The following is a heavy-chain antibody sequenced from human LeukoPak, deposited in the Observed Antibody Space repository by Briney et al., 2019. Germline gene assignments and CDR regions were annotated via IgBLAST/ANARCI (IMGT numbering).Heavy chain of an antibody. Sequence: SEALSLTCTVSGGSISSSDYYWGWIRQPPGKGLEWIGSIYHSESTYYNPSLKSRVTISVDTSKNQISLKLRSVTAADTAVYYCARTYYYDNSGYEFDYWGQGTLVTVSS. D-gene: IGHD3-22*01. V-gene: IGHV4-39*01. J-gene: IGHJ4*02. CDR2: IYHSEST. CDR3: ARTYYYDNSGYEFDY. CDR1: GGSISSSDYY.